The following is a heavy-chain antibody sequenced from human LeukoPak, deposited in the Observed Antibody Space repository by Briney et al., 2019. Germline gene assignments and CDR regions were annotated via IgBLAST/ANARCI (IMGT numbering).Heavy chain of an antibody. D-gene: IGHD2-15*01. V-gene: IGHV4-39*07. J-gene: IGHJ4*02. CDR1: GGSISSSDYY. CDR3: AREQVVAYFDY. Sequence: SETLSLTCTVSGGSISSSDYYWGWIRQPPGKGLEWIASMSYSGRSYYKPSLKSRVTRSVDTSKNQFSLRLSSVTAADTAVYHCAREQVVAYFDYWGQGTLVTVSS. CDR2: MSYSGRS.